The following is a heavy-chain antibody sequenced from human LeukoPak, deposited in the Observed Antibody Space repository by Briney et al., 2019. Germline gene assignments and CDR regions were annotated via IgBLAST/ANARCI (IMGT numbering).Heavy chain of an antibody. J-gene: IGHJ5*02. Sequence: GGSLRLSCAASGFTFSSYAMHWVRQAPGRGLEWVAVISYDGSNKYYADSVKGRFTISRDNSKNTLYLQMNSLRAEDTAVYYCAQGHSCGWYGSWFDPWGQGTLVTVSS. V-gene: IGHV3-30-3*01. CDR1: GFTFSSYA. D-gene: IGHD6-19*01. CDR3: AQGHSCGWYGSWFDP. CDR2: ISYDGSNK.